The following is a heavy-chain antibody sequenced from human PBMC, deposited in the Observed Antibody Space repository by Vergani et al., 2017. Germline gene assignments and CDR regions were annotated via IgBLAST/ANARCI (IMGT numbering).Heavy chain of an antibody. CDR2: INHSGST. J-gene: IGHJ4*02. V-gene: IGHV4-34*01. CDR1: GGSFSGYY. CDR3: ARVVAATRAPDY. Sequence: QVQLQQWGAGLLKPSETLSLTCAVYGGSFSGYYWSWIRQPPGKGLEWIGEINHSGSTNYNPSLKSRVTISVDTSKNQFSLKLISVTAADTAVYYCARVVAATRAPDYWGQGTLVTVSS. D-gene: IGHD2-15*01.